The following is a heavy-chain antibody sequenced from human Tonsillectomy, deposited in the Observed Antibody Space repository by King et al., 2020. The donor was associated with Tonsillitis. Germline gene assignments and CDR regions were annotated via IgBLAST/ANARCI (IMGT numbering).Heavy chain of an antibody. CDR1: GDSISSGDYY. Sequence: PLQESGPGLVKPFQTLSLTCTVSGDSISSGDYYWRWIRQHPGKGLEWIGYIHHSGSTHYNPSLKSRVTISVDTSKNQFSLKLSSVTAADTAVYYCARDVYDYGGNSYYYYYMDVWGKGTTVTVSS. V-gene: IGHV4-31*03. CDR3: ARDVYDYGGNSYYYYYMDV. D-gene: IGHD4-23*01. J-gene: IGHJ6*03. CDR2: IHHSGST.